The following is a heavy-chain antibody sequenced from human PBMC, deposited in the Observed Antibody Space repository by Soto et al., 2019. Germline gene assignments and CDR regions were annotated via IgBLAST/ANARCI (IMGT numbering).Heavy chain of an antibody. V-gene: IGHV4-59*08. CDR3: ARLLGSSTQSYYYYYMDV. J-gene: IGHJ6*03. D-gene: IGHD6-6*01. CDR2: IYYSGST. CDR1: GGSISSYY. Sequence: SETLSLTCTVSGGSISSYYWSWIRQPPGKGLEWIGYIYYSGSTNYSPSLKSRVTISVDTSKNQFSLKLSSVTAADTAVYYCARLLGSSTQSYYYYYMDVWGQGTTVTVSS.